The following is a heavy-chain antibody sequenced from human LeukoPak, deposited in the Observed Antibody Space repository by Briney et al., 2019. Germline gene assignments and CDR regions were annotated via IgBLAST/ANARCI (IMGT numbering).Heavy chain of an antibody. CDR3: VRVFTQQLVHAFDS. V-gene: IGHV1-46*01. CDR1: GYTFTSYY. D-gene: IGHD6-13*01. CDR2: INPSGGST. Sequence: ASVKVSCKASGYTFTSYYMHWMRHAPGQGLEWMGIINPSGGSTSYAKKFQGRVTIPRAKSTSTIHMDLHSLRSEDTAVYDCVRVFTQQLVHAFDSWGQGTMVTVSS. J-gene: IGHJ3*02.